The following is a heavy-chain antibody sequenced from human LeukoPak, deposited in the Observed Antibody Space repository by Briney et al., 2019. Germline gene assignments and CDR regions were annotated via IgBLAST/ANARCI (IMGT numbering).Heavy chain of an antibody. J-gene: IGHJ3*02. D-gene: IGHD3-10*01. CDR2: ISHDGSNK. CDR1: GFTFSSYA. Sequence: GGTLRLSCAASGFTFSSYAMHWVRQAPGKGLEWVAIISHDGSNKYYADSVKGRFTISRDNSKNTLYLQMNSLRAEDTAVYYCARDQFGELVVCTFHIWGQGTMVTVSS. CDR3: ARDQFGELVVCTFHI. V-gene: IGHV3-30-3*01.